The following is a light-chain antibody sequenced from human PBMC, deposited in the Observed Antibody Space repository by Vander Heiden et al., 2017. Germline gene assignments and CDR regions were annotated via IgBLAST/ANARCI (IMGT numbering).Light chain of an antibody. CDR2: EVI. CDR1: SSGVGSYNV. Sequence: ALPQPASASGSPGRSITIYCTGTSSGVGSYNVFFWYHQHAGKAPKLMIYEVIKRPSVVSHRFSGSKSGNTAAMTSAGHQAEDEADYYCCSYGRTSIFWVFGGGTKLTVL. V-gene: IGLV2-23*02. J-gene: IGLJ3*02. CDR3: CSYGRTSIFWV.